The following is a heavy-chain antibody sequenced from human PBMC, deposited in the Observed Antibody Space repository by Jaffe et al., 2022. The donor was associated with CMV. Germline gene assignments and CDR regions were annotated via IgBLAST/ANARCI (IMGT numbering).Heavy chain of an antibody. CDR2: VGTNGDRT. J-gene: IGHJ4*02. V-gene: IGHV3-23*01. CDR1: GFIFSNYA. CDR3: AKEKLIPSGIADF. D-gene: IGHD2-2*01. Sequence: EVQLLESGGGLVQPGGSLRLSCVTSGFIFSNYAMSWVRQGPGKGLEWVSAVGTNGDRTFYAASVKGRFTISRDNSKNTVFLQMSSLRAEDTAVYYCAKEKLIPSGIADFWGQGTLVAVSS.